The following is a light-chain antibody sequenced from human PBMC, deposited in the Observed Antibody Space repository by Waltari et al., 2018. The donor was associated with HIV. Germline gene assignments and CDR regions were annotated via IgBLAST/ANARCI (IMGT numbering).Light chain of an antibody. CDR3: QQYYSNPPT. CDR2: WAS. V-gene: IGKV4-1*01. Sequence: DIVMTQSPDSLAVSLGERATINCKSSQSVLYSSDNKNYLAWYQQKPGQPPKLLIYWASTRESGVPDRFSGSGSGTDFTLTISSLQAEDVAVYHCQQYYSNPPTFGQGTKVEIK. J-gene: IGKJ1*01. CDR1: QSVLYSSDNKNY.